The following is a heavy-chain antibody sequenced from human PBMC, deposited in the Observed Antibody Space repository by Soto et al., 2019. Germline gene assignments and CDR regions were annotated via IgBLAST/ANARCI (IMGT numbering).Heavy chain of an antibody. CDR1: GGSISSSSYY. J-gene: IGHJ3*02. Sequence: QLQLQESGPGLVKPSETLSLTCTVSGGSISSSSYYWGWIRQPPGKGLEWIGSIYYSGSTYYNPSLKSRVTISVDTSKNQFSLKLSSVTAADTAVYYCATLLNPYDSSGLNSDAFDIWGQGTMVTVSS. CDR2: IYYSGST. D-gene: IGHD3-22*01. CDR3: ATLLNPYDSSGLNSDAFDI. V-gene: IGHV4-39*01.